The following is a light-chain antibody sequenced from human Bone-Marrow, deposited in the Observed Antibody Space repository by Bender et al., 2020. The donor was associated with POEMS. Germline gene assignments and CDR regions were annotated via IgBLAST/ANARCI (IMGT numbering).Light chain of an antibody. CDR3: AGWDDSLNGWV. CDR1: SSNIGAHA. Sequence: QSVPTQPPSASGTPGQRVTISCSGGSSNIGAHAVNWYQHLPGTAPKLLIYSSHRRPSEVPDRFSGSRSCTSASLAISGLQYEDEADYYCAGWDDSLNGWVFGGGTKLTVL. V-gene: IGLV1-44*01. CDR2: SSH. J-gene: IGLJ3*02.